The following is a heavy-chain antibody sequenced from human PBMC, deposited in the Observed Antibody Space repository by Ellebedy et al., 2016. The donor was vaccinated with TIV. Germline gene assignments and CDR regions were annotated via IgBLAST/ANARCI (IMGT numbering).Heavy chain of an antibody. V-gene: IGHV1-2*02. Sequence: ASVKVSXXASGYTFTGYYMHWVRQAPGQGLEWMGWINPNSGGTNYAQKFQGRVTMTRDTSISTAYMELSRLRSDDTAVYYCARDLDYYGSGSPDFDYWGQGTLVTVSS. D-gene: IGHD3-10*01. CDR3: ARDLDYYGSGSPDFDY. CDR1: GYTFTGYY. CDR2: INPNSGGT. J-gene: IGHJ4*02.